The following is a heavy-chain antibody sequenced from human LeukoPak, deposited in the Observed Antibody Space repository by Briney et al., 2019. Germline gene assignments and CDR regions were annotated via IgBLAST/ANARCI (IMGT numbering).Heavy chain of an antibody. CDR2: IYYSGST. Sequence: PSETLPLTCTVSGGSISSSSYYWGWIRQPPGKGLEWIGSIYYSGSTYYNPSLKSRVTISVDTSKNQFSLKLSSVTAADTAVYYCARYSSSWFYDSGFDYWGQGTLVTVSS. CDR3: ARYSSSWFYDSGFDY. CDR1: GGSISSSSYY. J-gene: IGHJ4*02. V-gene: IGHV4-39*01. D-gene: IGHD6-13*01.